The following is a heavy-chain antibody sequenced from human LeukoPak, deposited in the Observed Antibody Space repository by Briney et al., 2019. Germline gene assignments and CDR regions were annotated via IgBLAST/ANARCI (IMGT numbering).Heavy chain of an antibody. J-gene: IGHJ6*02. D-gene: IGHD2-2*01. CDR2: IYYSGST. Sequence: PSETLSLTCTVSGASITSYYWSWIRQPPGKGLEWIGYIYYSGSTNYNPSLKSRVTMSLDTSNNQFSLRLSSVTAADTAVYYCARGDCSSTSCSSYYGVDVWGQGTTVTVSS. V-gene: IGHV4-59*12. CDR3: ARGDCSSTSCSSYYGVDV. CDR1: GASITSYY.